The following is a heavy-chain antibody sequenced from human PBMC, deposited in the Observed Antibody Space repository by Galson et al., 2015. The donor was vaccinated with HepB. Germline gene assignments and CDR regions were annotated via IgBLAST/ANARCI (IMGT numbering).Heavy chain of an antibody. V-gene: IGHV3-74*01. CDR1: GFTFSSYW. CDR2: IKNDGSDT. Sequence: SLRLSCAASGFTFSSYWMHWVRQGPGKGLVWVSRIKNDGSDTSYADSVKGRFTISRDNAKNMLYLQMNSLRAEDTAVYYCARVPHYDILTFEIWGQGTMVTVSS. J-gene: IGHJ3*02. D-gene: IGHD3-9*01. CDR3: ARVPHYDILTFEI.